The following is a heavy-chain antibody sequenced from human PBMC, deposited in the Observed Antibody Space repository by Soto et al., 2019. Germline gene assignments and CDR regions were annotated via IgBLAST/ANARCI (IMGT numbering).Heavy chain of an antibody. V-gene: IGHV3-7*01. CDR3: ARADPNMRRDGSLWSDYYETPQAPDY. CDR1: GFTFSSYW. Sequence: GGSLRLSCAASGFTFSSYWMSWVRQAPGKGLEWVANIKRDGTEKYYVDSVKGRFAISRDNAKNSLFLQMNSLRADDTALYYCARADPNMRRDGSLWSDYYETPQAPDYWGQGTLVTVSS. J-gene: IGHJ4*02. D-gene: IGHD3-3*01. CDR2: IKRDGTEK.